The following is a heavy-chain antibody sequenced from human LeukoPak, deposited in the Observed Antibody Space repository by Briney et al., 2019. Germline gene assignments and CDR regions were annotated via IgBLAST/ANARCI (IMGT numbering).Heavy chain of an antibody. CDR1: GGSFSGYY. J-gene: IGHJ4*02. CDR3: ARKPATYSGSLRSYYFDY. D-gene: IGHD1-26*01. CDR2: INHSGST. V-gene: IGHV4-34*01. Sequence: PSETQSLTCAVYGGSFSGYYWSWIRQPPGKGLEWIGEINHSGSTNYNPSLKSRVTISVDTSKNQFSLKLSSVTAADTAVYYCARKPATYSGSLRSYYFDYWGQGTLVTVSS.